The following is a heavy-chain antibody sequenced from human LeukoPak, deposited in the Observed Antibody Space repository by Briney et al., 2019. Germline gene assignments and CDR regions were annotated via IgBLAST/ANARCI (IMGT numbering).Heavy chain of an antibody. CDR3: ARDLGIAAAGTFPSDY. V-gene: IGHV1-2*06. J-gene: IGHJ4*02. CDR1: GYTFTAYY. CDR2: INPNSGDT. Sequence: ASVKVSCKASGYTFTAYYMHWVRQAPGQGLEWMGRINPNSGDTNYAQKFQGRVTMTRDTSINTAYMEVSRLRSDDTAVYYCARDLGIAAAGTFPSDYWGQGTLVTVSS. D-gene: IGHD6-13*01.